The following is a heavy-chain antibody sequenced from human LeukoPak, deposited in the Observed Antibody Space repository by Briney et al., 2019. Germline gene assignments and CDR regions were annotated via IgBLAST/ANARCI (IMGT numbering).Heavy chain of an antibody. Sequence: SGPALVKPTQTLTLTCTFSGFSLSTSGMCVSWIRQPPGKALEWLARIDWDDDKYYSTSLKTRLTISKDTSKNQVVLTMTNMDPVDTATYYCARIVEDYYDSRDADAFDIWGQGTMVTVSS. J-gene: IGHJ3*02. CDR1: GFSLSTSGMC. D-gene: IGHD3-22*01. V-gene: IGHV2-70*11. CDR3: ARIVEDYYDSRDADAFDI. CDR2: IDWDDDK.